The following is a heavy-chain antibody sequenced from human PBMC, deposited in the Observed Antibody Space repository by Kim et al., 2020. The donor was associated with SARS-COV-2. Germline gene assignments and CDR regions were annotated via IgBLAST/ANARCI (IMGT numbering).Heavy chain of an antibody. J-gene: IGHJ4*02. CDR3: TTVSMR. D-gene: IGHD2-2*01. CDR2: SDGWTS. V-gene: IGHV3-15*01. Sequence: SDGWTSDYAAPVKGRFTISRDDSKNTLYLQMNSLKSEDAGVYYCTTVSMRWGQGTLVTVSS.